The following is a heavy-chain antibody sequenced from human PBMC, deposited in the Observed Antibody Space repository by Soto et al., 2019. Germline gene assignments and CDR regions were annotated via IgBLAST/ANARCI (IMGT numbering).Heavy chain of an antibody. J-gene: IGHJ5*02. CDR1: GGSISTYY. D-gene: IGHD3-22*01. CDR2: IYYSGST. CDR3: AREGNSGYYFNWFDH. V-gene: IGHV4-59*01. Sequence: SETLSLTCTVSGGSISTYYWSWIRQPPGKGLEWIGYIYYSGSTNYNPSLKSRVTISVDTSKNQFSLKLSSVTAADTAVYYCAREGNSGYYFNWFDHWGQGTLVTVSS.